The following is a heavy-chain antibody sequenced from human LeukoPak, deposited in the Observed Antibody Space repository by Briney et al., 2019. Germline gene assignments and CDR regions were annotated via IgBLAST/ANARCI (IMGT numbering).Heavy chain of an antibody. J-gene: IGHJ4*02. D-gene: IGHD3-22*01. V-gene: IGHV3-48*03. CDR3: AKSDATYYYDSSGFDY. CDR1: GVTFSTFE. Sequence: GGSLRLSCAASGVTFSTFEVNWVRQAPGKGREWVSYISSSASTIFYADSVKGRFTISRDNSKNTLYLQMNSLRAEDTAVYYCAKSDATYYYDSSGFDYWGQGTLVTVSS. CDR2: ISSSASTI.